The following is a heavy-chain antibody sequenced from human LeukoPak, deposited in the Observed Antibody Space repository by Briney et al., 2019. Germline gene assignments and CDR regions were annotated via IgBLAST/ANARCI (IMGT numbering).Heavy chain of an antibody. J-gene: IGHJ4*02. Sequence: GGSLRLSCAVSGFTFSSYAMNWVRQAPGKGLEWVSAISGSGGTTDYADSVKGRFTISRDSSKNTLFLQMNSLRAEDTAVYYCAREYGSGSSSPFDYWGQGTLVTVSS. CDR2: ISGSGGTT. D-gene: IGHD3-10*01. CDR3: AREYGSGSSSPFDY. V-gene: IGHV3-23*01. CDR1: GFTFSSYA.